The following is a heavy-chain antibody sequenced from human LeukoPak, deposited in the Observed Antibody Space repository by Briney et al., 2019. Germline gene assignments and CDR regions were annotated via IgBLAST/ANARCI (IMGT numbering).Heavy chain of an antibody. V-gene: IGHV1-46*01. Sequence: ASVKVSCKASGYTFTSYYMHWVRQAPGQGLEWMGIINPSGGSTSYAQKFQGRVTMTRDTSTSTVYMELSSLRSEDTAVYYCARGRRLRYFGLVGVVDAFDIWGQGTMVTVSS. CDR3: ARGRRLRYFGLVGVVDAFDI. CDR2: INPSGGST. D-gene: IGHD3-9*01. J-gene: IGHJ3*02. CDR1: GYTFTSYY.